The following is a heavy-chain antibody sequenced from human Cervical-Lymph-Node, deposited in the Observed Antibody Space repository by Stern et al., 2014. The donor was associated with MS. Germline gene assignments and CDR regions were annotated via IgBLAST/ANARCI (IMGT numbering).Heavy chain of an antibody. CDR1: GYSFTSYF. CDR2: SNHSAGNT. Sequence: VQLVQSGAEMKKPGASVKVSCMASGYSFTSYFIIWVRQAPGHGLEWMGISNHSAGNTNYAQKFQGRVVMTSDTSTGTVYLELSSLRSEDTAVYYCARDEGADYWGQGTLGTVSS. J-gene: IGHJ4*02. V-gene: IGHV1-46*01. CDR3: ARDEGADY.